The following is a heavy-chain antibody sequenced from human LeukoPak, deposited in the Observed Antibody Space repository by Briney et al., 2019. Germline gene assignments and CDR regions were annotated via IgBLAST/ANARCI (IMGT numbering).Heavy chain of an antibody. J-gene: IGHJ4*02. CDR3: ARAEVRVGTTGFDY. D-gene: IGHD1-26*01. V-gene: IGHV1-46*01. Sequence: ASVTVSCMASGYTFISYYMHWVRQAPGQELEWMGIIDCSGGSTNYEQKFQGRVTMSRDTSTSTDDMELRSRRSEDTGVYGCARAEVRVGTTGFDYWGEGGMVSVSS. CDR1: GYTFISYY. CDR2: IDCSGGST.